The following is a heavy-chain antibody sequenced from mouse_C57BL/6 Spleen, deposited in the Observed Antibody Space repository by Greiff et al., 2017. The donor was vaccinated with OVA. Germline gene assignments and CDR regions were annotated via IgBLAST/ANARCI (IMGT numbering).Heavy chain of an antibody. Sequence: VQLQQPGAELVKPGASVKLSCTASGFNFNDYYMHWVKQRTEQGLEWIGMIEPADGETKYAPKFQSKATITADTSSNTAYLQLSSLTSEDTAVYYCAGDGYYTPFDYWGQGTTLTVSS. J-gene: IGHJ2*01. D-gene: IGHD2-3*01. CDR2: IEPADGET. CDR1: GFNFNDYY. V-gene: IGHV14-2*01. CDR3: AGDGYYTPFDY.